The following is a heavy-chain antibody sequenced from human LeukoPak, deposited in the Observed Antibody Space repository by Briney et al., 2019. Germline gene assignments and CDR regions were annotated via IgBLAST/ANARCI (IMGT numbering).Heavy chain of an antibody. CDR2: ISGNGGSL. D-gene: IGHD6-19*01. Sequence: GGSLRLSCAASGFSFSNYAMSWVRQAPGKGLEWVSAISGNGGSLYYADSMKGRFTISRDNSKSELYLQLNILTAEDTAVYHCARKGWYAAFDIWGQGTMVTVSS. V-gene: IGHV3-23*01. CDR3: ARKGWYAAFDI. J-gene: IGHJ3*02. CDR1: GFSFSNYA.